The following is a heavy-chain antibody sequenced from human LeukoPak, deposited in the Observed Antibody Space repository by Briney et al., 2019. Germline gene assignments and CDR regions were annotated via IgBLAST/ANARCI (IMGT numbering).Heavy chain of an antibody. CDR2: INIDGSSI. CDR3: TRIPADQTFFGF. J-gene: IGHJ4*02. D-gene: IGHD2-2*01. Sequence: GGSLRLSCAASGFTLNKYWMHWVRQAPGKGLVWVSRINIDGSSISYADSVRGRFTISRDNAKNTLYLQMNNLRAEDTAVYYCTRIPADQTFFGFWGQGTLVTVSS. V-gene: IGHV3-74*01. CDR1: GFTLNKYW.